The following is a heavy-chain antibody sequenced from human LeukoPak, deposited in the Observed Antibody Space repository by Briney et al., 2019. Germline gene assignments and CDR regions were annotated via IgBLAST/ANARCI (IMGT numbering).Heavy chain of an antibody. CDR2: IYSGGRT. Sequence: GGSLRLSCAASGFTVSSNYMSWVRQAPGQGLEGVSVIYSGGRTYYADSVKGRFTISSDNSRNTLYLQMNSLRAEDTAVYYCARDFIPESYDYWGQGTLVTVSS. J-gene: IGHJ4*02. V-gene: IGHV3-66*01. CDR1: GFTVSSNY. CDR3: ARDFIPESYDY. D-gene: IGHD2-21*01.